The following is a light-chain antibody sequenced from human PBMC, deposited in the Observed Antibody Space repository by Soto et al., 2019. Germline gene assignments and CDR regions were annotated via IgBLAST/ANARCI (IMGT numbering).Light chain of an antibody. J-gene: IGKJ1*01. V-gene: IGKV3-15*01. Sequence: EIVLTQFLTTLSVYPGETVTLSCRASQSVRTNLAWYQHKPGQSPRLLIYGASKRATGFPARFGGSGSGTEFTLTISSLQSEDFAVYYCQQYNDNWPTFGQGTKVDIK. CDR2: GAS. CDR1: QSVRTN. CDR3: QQYNDNWPT.